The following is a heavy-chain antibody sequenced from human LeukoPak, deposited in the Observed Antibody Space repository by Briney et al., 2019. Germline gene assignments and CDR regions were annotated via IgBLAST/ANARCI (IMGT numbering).Heavy chain of an antibody. J-gene: IGHJ4*02. CDR1: GFTFSSYS. CDR3: ASSIVAVATGIEY. V-gene: IGHV3-21*01. Sequence: GGSLRLSCAASGFTFSSYSMNWVRQAPGKGLEWVSSISSSSSYIYYSDSVKGRFTISRDNSKNTLYLQMNSLRAEDTAVYYCASSIVAVATGIEYWGQGTLVTVSS. CDR2: ISSSSSYI. D-gene: IGHD6-6*01.